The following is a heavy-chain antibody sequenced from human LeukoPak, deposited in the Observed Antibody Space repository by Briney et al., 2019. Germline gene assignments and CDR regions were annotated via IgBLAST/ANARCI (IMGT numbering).Heavy chain of an antibody. V-gene: IGHV3-23*01. CDR3: AKDAPVNIVVVPAANS. J-gene: IGHJ4*02. CDR2: ISGSGGST. D-gene: IGHD2-2*01. CDR1: GFTFSSYA. Sequence: GGSLRLSCAASGFTFSSYAMSWVRQAPGKGLEWVSAISGSGGSTYYADSVKGRFTISRDNSRNTLYLQMNSLRAEDTAVYYCAKDAPVNIVVVPAANSWGQGTLVTVSS.